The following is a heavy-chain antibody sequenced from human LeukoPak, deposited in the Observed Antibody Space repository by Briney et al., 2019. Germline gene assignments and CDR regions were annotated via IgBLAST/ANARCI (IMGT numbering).Heavy chain of an antibody. J-gene: IGHJ4*02. CDR3: MKGTVTPIDY. CDR1: GFTFSSYS. V-gene: IGHV3-21*01. Sequence: GGSLRLSCAASGFTFSSYSMNWVRQAPGKGLEWVSSISSSSSYIYYADSVKGRFTISRGNAKNSLYLQMNSLRAEDTAVYYCMKGTVTPIDYWGQGTLVTVSS. CDR2: ISSSSSYI. D-gene: IGHD4-17*01.